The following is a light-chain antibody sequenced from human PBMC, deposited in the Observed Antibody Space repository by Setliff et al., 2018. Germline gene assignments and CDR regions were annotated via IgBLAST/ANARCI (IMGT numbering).Light chain of an antibody. CDR3: AAWDDSVLGDV. V-gene: IGLV1-44*01. J-gene: IGLJ1*01. Sequence: QSVLTQPPSASGTPGQRVTISCSGSSSNIGRYTVNWYQQLPGTAPKLLIYTNSQRPSGVPDRFSGSKSGTSGSLATSGLQSEDEADYYCAAWDDSVLGDVFGTGTKATV. CDR1: SSNIGRYT. CDR2: TNS.